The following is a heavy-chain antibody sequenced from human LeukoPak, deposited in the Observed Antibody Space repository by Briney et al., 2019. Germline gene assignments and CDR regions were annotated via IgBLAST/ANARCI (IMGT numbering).Heavy chain of an antibody. D-gene: IGHD6-13*01. Sequence: KSSQTLSLTCTVSGGSISSGGYYWSWIRQHPGKGLEWIGYIYYSGSTYYNPSLKSRVTISVDTSKNQFSLKLSSVTAADTAVYYCARDGSWSDYYFDYWGQGTLVTVSS. CDR1: GGSISSGGYY. CDR3: ARDGSWSDYYFDY. J-gene: IGHJ4*02. V-gene: IGHV4-31*03. CDR2: IYYSGST.